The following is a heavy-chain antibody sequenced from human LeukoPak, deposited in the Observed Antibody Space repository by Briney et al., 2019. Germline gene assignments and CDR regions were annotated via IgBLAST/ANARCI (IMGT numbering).Heavy chain of an antibody. V-gene: IGHV4-4*07. Sequence: SETLSLTCTVSGGSISSYYWSWIRQPAGKGLEWIGRIYTSGSTNYNPSLKSRVTMSVDTSKNQFSLKLSSVTAADTAVYYCASSTYYYDSSGYYYARFFDYWGQGTLVTVSS. CDR1: GGSISSYY. CDR3: ASSTYYYDSSGYYYARFFDY. CDR2: IYTSGST. D-gene: IGHD3-22*01. J-gene: IGHJ4*02.